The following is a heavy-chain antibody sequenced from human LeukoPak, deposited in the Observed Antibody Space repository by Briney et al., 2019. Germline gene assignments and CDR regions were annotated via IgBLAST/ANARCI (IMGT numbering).Heavy chain of an antibody. CDR3: ARHRDYYDT. CDR1: GSSINNNF. Sequence: SETLSLTCTVSGSSINNNFWSWIRQPPGKGLEWIGHIYSTGSANYNPSLKSRVLISGDTSKNQISLKLTSVTAADPAVYFCARHRDYYDTWGHGTLVTVSS. J-gene: IGHJ4*01. CDR2: IYSTGSA. D-gene: IGHD3-22*01. V-gene: IGHV4-59*08.